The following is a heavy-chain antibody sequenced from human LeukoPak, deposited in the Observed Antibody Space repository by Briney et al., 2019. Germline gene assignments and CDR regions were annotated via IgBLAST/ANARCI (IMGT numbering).Heavy chain of an antibody. D-gene: IGHD4-11*01. CDR2: ISWNSGSI. CDR1: GFTFDDYA. Sequence: PGRSLRLSCAASGFTFDDYAMHWVRQAPGKGLEWVSGISWNSGSIGYADSVKGRFTISRDNAKNSLYLQMNSLRAEDTALYYCAKSFDYSNYLGFDCWGQGTLVTVSS. V-gene: IGHV3-9*01. J-gene: IGHJ4*02. CDR3: AKSFDYSNYLGFDC.